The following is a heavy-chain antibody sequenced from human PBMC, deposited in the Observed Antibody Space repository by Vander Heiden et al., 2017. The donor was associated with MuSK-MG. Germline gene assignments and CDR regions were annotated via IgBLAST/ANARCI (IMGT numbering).Heavy chain of an antibody. V-gene: IGHV4-31*03. D-gene: IGHD3-10*01. CDR2: IYYSGST. J-gene: IGHJ4*02. CDR3: ARSSITMVRGVIDY. Sequence: QVQLQESGPGLVKPSQTLSLTCTVSGGSLSSGGYYWSWIRQHPGKGLEWIGYIYYSGSTYYNPSLKSRVTISVDTSKNQFSLKLSSVTAADTAVYYCARSSITMVRGVIDYWGQGTLVTVSS. CDR1: GGSLSSGGYY.